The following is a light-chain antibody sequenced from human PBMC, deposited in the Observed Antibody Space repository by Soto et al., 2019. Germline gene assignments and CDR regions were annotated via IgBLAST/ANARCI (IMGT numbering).Light chain of an antibody. Sequence: QSALTQPASVSGSPGQSITISCTGTSSDVGGYNYVSWYQQHPGKAPRLLIYDVSKRPSGVSDRFSGSKSGNTASLTISGLQAEDEAHYYCNSYTSDNAQGLFGGGTKVTVL. CDR2: DVS. J-gene: IGLJ3*02. V-gene: IGLV2-14*01. CDR1: SSDVGGYNY. CDR3: NSYTSDNAQGL.